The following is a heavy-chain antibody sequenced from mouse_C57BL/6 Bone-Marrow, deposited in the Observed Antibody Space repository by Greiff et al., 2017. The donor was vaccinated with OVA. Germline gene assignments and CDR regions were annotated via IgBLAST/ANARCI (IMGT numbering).Heavy chain of an antibody. V-gene: IGHV3-6*01. D-gene: IGHD2-4*01. J-gene: IGHJ1*03. CDR3: ARAIYYENWYFDV. Sequence: VQLKESGPGLVKPSQSLSLTCSVTGYSITSGYYWNWIRQFPGNKLEWMGYISYDGSNNYNPSLKNRISITRDPSKNQFFLKLNSVTTEDTATYYCARAIYYENWYFDVWGTGTTVTVSS. CDR1: GYSITSGYY. CDR2: ISYDGSN.